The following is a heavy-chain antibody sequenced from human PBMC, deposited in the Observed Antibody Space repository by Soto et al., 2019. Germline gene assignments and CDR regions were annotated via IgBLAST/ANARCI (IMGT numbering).Heavy chain of an antibody. CDR2: MNPNSGNT. V-gene: IGHV1-8*01. CDR1: GYTFTSSD. CDR3: AKGAPP. Sequence: QVQLVQSGAEVKKPGASVKVSCKASGYTFTSSDINWVRQATGQGLEWLGWMNPNSGNTGYAQKFQGRITLTRSTSKTTASLELRSQSPAASPLYYFAKGAPPWGQGTLVPVPS. J-gene: IGHJ5*02.